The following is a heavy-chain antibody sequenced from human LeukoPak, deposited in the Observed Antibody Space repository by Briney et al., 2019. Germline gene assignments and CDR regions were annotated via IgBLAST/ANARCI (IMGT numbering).Heavy chain of an antibody. Sequence: SGPALVEPTQTLTLTCTFSGFSLSSSGMCVTWIRQPPGKALEWLARIDGDNAKFHNTSLKTRLTVSKDTSKNQVVLTMTNMDPVDTATYYCARMYRRSGSHRDAFDIWGRGTMVTVSS. CDR2: IDGDNAK. V-gene: IGHV2-70*17. CDR1: GFSLSSSGMC. J-gene: IGHJ3*02. CDR3: ARMYRRSGSHRDAFDI. D-gene: IGHD1-26*01.